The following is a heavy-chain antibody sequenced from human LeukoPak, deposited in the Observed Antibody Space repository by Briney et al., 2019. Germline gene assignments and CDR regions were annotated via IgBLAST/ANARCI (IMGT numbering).Heavy chain of an antibody. CDR2: IYYSGST. J-gene: IGHJ3*02. CDR1: GGSISSGDCY. Sequence: SETLSLTCTVSGGSISSGDCYWSWIRQPPGKGLEWIGYIYYSGSTYYNPSLKSRVTISVDTSKNQFSLKLSSVTAADTAVYYCARGLLDGDAFDIWGQGTMVTVSS. D-gene: IGHD2-21*01. CDR3: ARGLLDGDAFDI. V-gene: IGHV4-30-4*01.